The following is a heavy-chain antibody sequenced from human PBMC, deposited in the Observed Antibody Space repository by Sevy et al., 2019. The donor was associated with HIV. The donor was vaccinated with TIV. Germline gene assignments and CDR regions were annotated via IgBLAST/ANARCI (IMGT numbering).Heavy chain of an antibody. CDR1: GFTFNTYS. CDR3: ARCPGHYSIDY. J-gene: IGHJ4*02. CDR2: IGTAAGVT. V-gene: IGHV3-48*02. Sequence: GGSLRLSCAASGFTFNTYSLIWVRQTPGKGLEWLSFIGTAAGVTYYADSVKGRFTISRDNAKNSLYLQRNSLRDEDTAVYYCARCPGHYSIDYWGQGTLVTVSS. D-gene: IGHD2-21*01.